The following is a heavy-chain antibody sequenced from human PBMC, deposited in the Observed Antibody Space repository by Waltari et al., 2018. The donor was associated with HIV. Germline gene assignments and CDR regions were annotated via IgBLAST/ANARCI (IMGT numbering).Heavy chain of an antibody. V-gene: IGHV3-7*03. J-gene: IGHJ6*02. D-gene: IGHD3-3*01. CDR3: AREYYDFWSGYYTTGLDV. Sequence: DEQLVESGGGLVQPGASLRLPCEASALTISRCWMTWVRQPPGKGLEWVAKINQDGSQKYYVDSVKGRFNISRDNSRNSIYLQLNNLTAGDTAVYYCAREYYDFWSGYYTTGLDVWGQGTTVIVS. CDR2: INQDGSQK. CDR1: ALTISRCW.